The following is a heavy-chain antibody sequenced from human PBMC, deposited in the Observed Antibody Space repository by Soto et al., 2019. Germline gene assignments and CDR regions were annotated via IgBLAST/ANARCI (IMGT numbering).Heavy chain of an antibody. CDR1: GFTFSSYG. D-gene: IGHD1-1*01. V-gene: IGHV3-30*18. J-gene: IGHJ4*02. CDR2: ISYDGINK. CDR3: AKSVYNWNDGFFDS. Sequence: GGSLRLSCAASGFTFSSYGMHWVRQAPGKGLEWVAVISYDGINKYYADSVKGRFTISRDNSKNTLYLQMNSLRAEDTAVYYCAKSVYNWNDGFFDSWGQGTLVTVSS.